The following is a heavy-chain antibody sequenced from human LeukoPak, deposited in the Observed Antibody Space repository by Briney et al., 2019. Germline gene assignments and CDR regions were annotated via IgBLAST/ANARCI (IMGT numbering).Heavy chain of an antibody. Sequence: GESLKISCKGSGYSFTTYWIGWVRQMPGKGLEWMGIIYPGDSDIRYSPSFQGQVTFSADKSISTAYLQWSSLKASDAAMYYCARLEKGTMIYWGQGTLVTVSS. V-gene: IGHV5-51*01. CDR3: ARLEKGTMIY. CDR2: IYPGDSDI. D-gene: IGHD3-22*01. J-gene: IGHJ1*01. CDR1: GYSFTTYW.